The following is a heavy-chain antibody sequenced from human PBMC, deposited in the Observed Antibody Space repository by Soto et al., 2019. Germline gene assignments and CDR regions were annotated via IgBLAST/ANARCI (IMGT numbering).Heavy chain of an antibody. CDR2: IYYSGST. J-gene: IGHJ4*02. V-gene: IGHV4-31*03. Sequence: QVQLQEAGPGLVKPSQTLSLTCTVSGGSISSGGYFWSWTRQQPGKGLEWLCYIYYSGSTYYKPSLTSRVTISVDTSKSQFSLKLSSVTAADTAVYYGAVTHGEYEGRIDYWGQGTLVTVSS. CDR1: GGSISSGGYF. D-gene: IGHD4-17*01. CDR3: AVTHGEYEGRIDY.